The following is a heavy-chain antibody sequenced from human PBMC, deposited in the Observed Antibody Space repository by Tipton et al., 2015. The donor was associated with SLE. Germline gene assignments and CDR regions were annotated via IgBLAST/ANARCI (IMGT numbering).Heavy chain of an antibody. V-gene: IGHV4-59*11. J-gene: IGHJ3*02. CDR2: IYYSGST. Sequence: TLSLTCTVSGGSISSHYWSWIRQPPGKGLEWIGYIYYSGSTNYNPSLKSRVTISVDTSKNQFSLKLSSVTAADTAVYYCARGSGGSSSDAFDIWGQGTMATVSS. CDR3: ARGSGGSSSDAFDI. CDR1: GGSISSHY. D-gene: IGHD6-6*01.